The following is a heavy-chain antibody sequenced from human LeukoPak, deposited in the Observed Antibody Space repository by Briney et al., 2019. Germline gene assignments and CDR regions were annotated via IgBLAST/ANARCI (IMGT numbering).Heavy chain of an antibody. J-gene: IGHJ3*02. V-gene: IGHV4-4*07. CDR2: IYTSGST. D-gene: IGHD3-16*02. Sequence: PSETLSLTCTVSGGSISSYYWSWIRQPAGKGLEWIGRIYTSGSTNYNLSLKSRVTMSVDTSKNQFSLKLSSVTAADTAVYYCAAGAYVWGSYRHGAFDIWGQGTMVTVSS. CDR3: AAGAYVWGSYRHGAFDI. CDR1: GGSISSYY.